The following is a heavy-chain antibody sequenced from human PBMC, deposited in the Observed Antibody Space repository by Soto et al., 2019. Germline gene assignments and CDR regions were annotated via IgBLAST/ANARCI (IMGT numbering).Heavy chain of an antibody. CDR2: MNTNTGNT. V-gene: IGHV1-8*01. Sequence: QVLLVQSGADVKKPGASVNVSCKTSGYTFTEFDINWVRQAPGQGLEWMGWMNTNTGNTGYAQKFQGRVTMTRDTYISTAYMELRRLRSEAPAVYYCARVVRFFGGHAGYWGQGTLVTVSS. CDR1: GYTFTEFD. CDR3: ARVVRFFGGHAGY. D-gene: IGHD3-3*01. J-gene: IGHJ4*02.